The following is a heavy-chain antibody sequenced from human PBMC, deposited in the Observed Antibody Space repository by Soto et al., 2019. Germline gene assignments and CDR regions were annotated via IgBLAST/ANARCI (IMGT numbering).Heavy chain of an antibody. J-gene: IGHJ6*02. CDR2: IRRKANSYTT. Sequence: EVQLVESGGGLVQPGGSLRLSCAASGLIFSDYHMDWVRQAPGKGLEWVGRIRRKANSYTTEYAASVKGRFTIARDDSKNSLALKMNSLKSEDTAVYYCAMLGGWSGGSSGMAVWGQGTTVTVSS. CDR1: GLIFSDYH. D-gene: IGHD6-19*01. CDR3: AMLGGWSGGSSGMAV. V-gene: IGHV3-72*01.